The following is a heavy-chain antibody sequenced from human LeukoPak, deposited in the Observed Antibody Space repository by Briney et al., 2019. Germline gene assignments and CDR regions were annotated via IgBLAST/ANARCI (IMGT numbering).Heavy chain of an antibody. V-gene: IGHV6-1*01. J-gene: IGHJ6*03. Sequence: SQTLSLTCAISGDSVSSNSAAWNWIRQSPSRGLEWLGRTYYRSKWYNDYAVSVKSRITINPDTSKNQFSLQLNSATPEDTAVYYCARSPYCSNTSCYSGAYYYYYMDVWGKGTTVTVSS. CDR1: GDSVSSNSAA. D-gene: IGHD2-2*02. CDR2: TYYRSKWYN. CDR3: ARSPYCSNTSCYSGAYYYYYMDV.